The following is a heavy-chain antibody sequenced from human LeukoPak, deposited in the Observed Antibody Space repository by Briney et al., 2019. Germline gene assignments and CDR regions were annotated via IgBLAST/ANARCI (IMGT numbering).Heavy chain of an antibody. D-gene: IGHD3-16*02. J-gene: IGHJ4*02. Sequence: PSETLSLTCTVSGASVGSSSYYWGWIRQTPERGLEWIVSMYYNGAIYYNPSLKSRVSISTDKAKSLFSLKLSSVTAADTAVYYCASHYIWGSYRYIDNWGQGTLVTVSS. CDR2: MYYNGAI. V-gene: IGHV4-39*02. CDR1: GASVGSSSYY. CDR3: ASHYIWGSYRYIDN.